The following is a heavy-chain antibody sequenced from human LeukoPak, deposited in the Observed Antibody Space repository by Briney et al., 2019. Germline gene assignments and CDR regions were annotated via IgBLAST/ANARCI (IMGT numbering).Heavy chain of an antibody. CDR3: ARGGYYYGSGSYSGFGY. CDR2: IYYSGST. J-gene: IGHJ4*02. Sequence: SETLSLTCTVSGGSISSSSYYWGWIRQPPGKGLEWIGNIYYSGSTYYNPSLKSRITISVDTSKNRFSLKLSSVTAADTAVYYCARGGYYYGSGSYSGFGYWGQGTLVTVSS. CDR1: GGSISSSSYY. D-gene: IGHD3-10*01. V-gene: IGHV4-39*07.